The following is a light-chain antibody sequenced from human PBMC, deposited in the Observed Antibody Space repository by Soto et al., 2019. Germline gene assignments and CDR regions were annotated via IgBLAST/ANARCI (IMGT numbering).Light chain of an antibody. J-gene: IGKJ2*01. CDR3: QQYGSSLF. V-gene: IGKV3-20*01. Sequence: EIVLTQSPGTLSLSPGERATLSCRASQSVSSSYLAWYQQKPGQAPRLLIYGASSRATGIPDRFSGSGSGTDFTLTISRLEPEDLAVYYCQQYGSSLFFGQATKLEFK. CDR2: GAS. CDR1: QSVSSSY.